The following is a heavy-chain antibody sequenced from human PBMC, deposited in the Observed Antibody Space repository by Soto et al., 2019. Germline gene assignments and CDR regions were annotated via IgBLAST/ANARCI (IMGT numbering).Heavy chain of an antibody. CDR3: ARVPDY. CDR2: MYYSWTT. CDR1: GGCISSSY. D-gene: IGHD2-2*01. V-gene: IGHV4-59*01. Sequence: PSHILSLTCTVSGGCISSSYWSWSWIQQPPGKGLEWSGYMYYSWTTNYRPSVKSRVTISVAASKNQFSLKLRSVTDADTAVYYCARVPDYWGQGILVTVSS. J-gene: IGHJ4*02.